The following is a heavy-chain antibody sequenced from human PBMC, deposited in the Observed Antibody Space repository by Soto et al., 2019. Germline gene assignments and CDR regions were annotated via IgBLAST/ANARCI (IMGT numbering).Heavy chain of an antibody. J-gene: IGHJ6*02. CDR1: GFTFSNYA. V-gene: IGHV3-23*01. CDR2: YSGSGGST. D-gene: IGHD6-13*01. CDR3: AVAAGTSYYGMDV. Sequence: GGSLRLSCAASGFTFSNYAMSWVRQAPGKGLEWVSGYSGSGGSTYYADSVKGRFTISRDNSKNTLYLQMNSLRAEDTAVYYCAVAAGTSYYGMDVWGQGTTVTVSS.